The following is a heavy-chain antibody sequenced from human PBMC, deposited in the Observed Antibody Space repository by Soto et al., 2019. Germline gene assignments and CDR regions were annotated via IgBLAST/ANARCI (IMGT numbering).Heavy chain of an antibody. V-gene: IGHV6-1*01. Sequence: SRTLSLTCAITVDIVSSNSAGWSWVRQSPSRGLEWLGRTYYRSKWYYEYAVSVRGRITINPDTSKNQYSLQLNSVTPEDTAVYFCARGEQYSGRIFDYWGQGTLVTVS. J-gene: IGHJ4*01. D-gene: IGHD1-26*01. CDR2: TYYRSKWYY. CDR3: ARGEQYSGRIFDY. CDR1: VDIVSSNSAG.